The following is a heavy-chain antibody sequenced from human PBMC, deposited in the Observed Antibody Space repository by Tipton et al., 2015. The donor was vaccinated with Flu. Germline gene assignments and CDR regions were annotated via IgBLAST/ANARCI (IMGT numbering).Heavy chain of an antibody. D-gene: IGHD2-8*02. J-gene: IGHJ4*02. V-gene: IGHV4-31*03. Sequence: TLSLTCTVSGDSLSSGDYHWSWIRQHPGKGLEWIGYIYHSGSTYYIPSLKSRLTISVDTSKNQFSLKLSSVTAADTAVYYCASSQYCTGGVCYSGFGYWGQGTLVTVSS. CDR1: GDSLSSGDYH. CDR3: ASSQYCTGGVCYSGFGY. CDR2: IYHSGST.